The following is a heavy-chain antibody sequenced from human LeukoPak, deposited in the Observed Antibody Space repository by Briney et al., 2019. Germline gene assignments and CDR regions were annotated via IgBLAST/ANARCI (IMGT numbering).Heavy chain of an antibody. J-gene: IGHJ6*02. Sequence: GGSLRLSCAASGFTFSDSWMSWVRQAPGKGLERVANMNQDGSEKDYEDSVKGRFTISRDNARNSLYLQMGSLRAEDTAVYYCATYTHWVAGDVWGQGTTVTVSS. V-gene: IGHV3-7*01. CDR2: MNQDGSEK. D-gene: IGHD3-16*01. CDR1: GFTFSDSW. CDR3: ATYTHWVAGDV.